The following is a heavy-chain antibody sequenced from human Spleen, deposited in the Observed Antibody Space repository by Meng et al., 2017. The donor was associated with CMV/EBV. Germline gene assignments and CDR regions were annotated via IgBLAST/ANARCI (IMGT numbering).Heavy chain of an antibody. V-gene: IGHV3-30*02. CDR3: AKDLRSLQWSNTFDP. J-gene: IGHJ5*02. Sequence: GESLKISCAASGFTFSNYGIHWVRQAPGKGLEWVAFIRYDGSHKFYGDSVKGRFTISRGNSRDTLYLQMDSLKAEDTGVYYCAKDLRSLQWSNTFDPWGQGTLVTVSS. D-gene: IGHD3-3*01. CDR2: IRYDGSHK. CDR1: GFTFSNYG.